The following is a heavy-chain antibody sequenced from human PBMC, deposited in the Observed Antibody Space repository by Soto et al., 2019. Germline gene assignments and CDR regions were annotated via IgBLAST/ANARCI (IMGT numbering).Heavy chain of an antibody. D-gene: IGHD1-7*01. CDR1: GFNFNNYG. Sequence: GGSLRLSCQASGFNFNNYGMHWVRQAPGKGLEWVAVITYDGSNKYYADSVKGRFTTSRDNSKNTLSLHLNTLKPEDTAVYHCAKDRVGGTFYTPLGFWGQGTLVTVSS. J-gene: IGHJ4*02. CDR2: ITYDGSNK. V-gene: IGHV3-30*18. CDR3: AKDRVGGTFYTPLGF.